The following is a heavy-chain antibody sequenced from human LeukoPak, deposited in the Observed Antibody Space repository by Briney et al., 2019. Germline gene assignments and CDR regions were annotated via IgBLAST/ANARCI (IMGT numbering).Heavy chain of an antibody. D-gene: IGHD2-8*01. CDR3: ATDESNSLFY. Sequence: GGSLRPSCAGSGFTFSSYWMSWVRQAPGKGLEWIGRTTSKTDGGTTDSAAPVKGRFTISRDDSKNTLYLQMNSLKTEDTAVYYCATDESNSLFYWGQGTLVTVSS. CDR1: GFTFSSYW. CDR2: TTSKTDGGTT. V-gene: IGHV3-15*01. J-gene: IGHJ4*02.